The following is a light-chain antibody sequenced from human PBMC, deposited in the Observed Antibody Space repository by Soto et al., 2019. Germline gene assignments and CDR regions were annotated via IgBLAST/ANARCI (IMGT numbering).Light chain of an antibody. V-gene: IGLV2-14*03. Sequence: QSVLTQPASVSGSPGQSITISCTGISSDVGDYNYVSWYQQHPGKAPKLMIYDVTNRPSGVSNRFSASKSGNTASLTISGLQAEDEADYYCTSYTITSTVVFGGGTKLTVL. J-gene: IGLJ2*01. CDR1: SSDVGDYNY. CDR2: DVT. CDR3: TSYTITSTVV.